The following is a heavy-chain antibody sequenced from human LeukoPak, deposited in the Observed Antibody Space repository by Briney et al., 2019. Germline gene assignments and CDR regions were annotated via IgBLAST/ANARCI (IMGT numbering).Heavy chain of an antibody. CDR1: GFVLSHLW. CDR3: VRDNGYCTGGSCYSVFDS. Sequence: PGGSLRLSCAGSGFVLSHLWMNWVRQAPGKGLEWVGSITPDGTGANYVDSVKGRFSTSRDNAKSYLSLQMNSLRAEDTAVYYCVRDNGYCTGGSCYSVFDSWGQGSLVTVSS. V-gene: IGHV3-7*01. D-gene: IGHD2-15*01. J-gene: IGHJ5*01. CDR2: ITPDGTGA.